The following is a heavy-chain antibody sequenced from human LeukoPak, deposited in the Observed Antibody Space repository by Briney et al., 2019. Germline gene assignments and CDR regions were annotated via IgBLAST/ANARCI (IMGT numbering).Heavy chain of an antibody. D-gene: IGHD4-23*01. J-gene: IGHJ4*02. CDR3: ARAPASAYGGNFLDPFDY. Sequence: KPSETLSLTCTVSGGSISSSTYYWRWTRQPPGKGLEWIGYIYHSGSTYYNPSLKSRVTISVDRSKNQFSLKLSSVTAADTAVYYCARAPASAYGGNFLDPFDYWGQGTLVTVSS. CDR2: IYHSGST. CDR1: GGSISSSTYY. V-gene: IGHV4-39*07.